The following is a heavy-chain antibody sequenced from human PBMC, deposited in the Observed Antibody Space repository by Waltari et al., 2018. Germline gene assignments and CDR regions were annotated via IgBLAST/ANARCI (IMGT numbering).Heavy chain of an antibody. CDR1: GGSISTSTHY. CDR3: ARDHDYYASGDGDY. J-gene: IGHJ4*02. CDR2: LNFGGTT. Sequence: QLQLQESGPRLVKSSETLSLTCTVSGGSISTSTHYWAWIRQTPGKGLEWIGELNFGGTTNYNPSLESRATISVDASKKHLSLELTSVTASDTAVYYCARDHDYYASGDGDYWGQGILVTVSS. D-gene: IGHD3-10*01. V-gene: IGHV4-39*07.